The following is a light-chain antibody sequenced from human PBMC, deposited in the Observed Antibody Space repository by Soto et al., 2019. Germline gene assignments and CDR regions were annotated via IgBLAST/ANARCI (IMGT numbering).Light chain of an antibody. CDR3: SSYTSINSYV. CDR1: SSDVGGYDY. CDR2: YVS. Sequence: QSALTQPASVSGSPGQSITISCTGTSSDVGGYDYVSWYQQHPGKAPKLMIYYVSHRPSGVSNRFSGSKSGNTASLTISGLQAEDDADYYCSSYTSINSYVFGTGTNVTV. V-gene: IGLV2-14*03. J-gene: IGLJ1*01.